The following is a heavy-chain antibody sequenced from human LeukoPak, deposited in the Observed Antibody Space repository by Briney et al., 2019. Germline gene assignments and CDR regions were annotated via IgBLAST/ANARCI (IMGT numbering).Heavy chain of an antibody. V-gene: IGHV3-11*01. D-gene: IGHD4/OR15-4a*01. CDR1: GFIFSDYY. Sequence: GGSLRLSCAASGFIFSDYYMNWIRQAPGKGLEWVSYISRSGTTIYYADSVKGRFTISRDSAKNSLYLQMNSLRAEDTAVYCCARDQGAGWYFDLWGRGALVTVSS. J-gene: IGHJ2*01. CDR3: ARDQGAGWYFDL. CDR2: ISRSGTTI.